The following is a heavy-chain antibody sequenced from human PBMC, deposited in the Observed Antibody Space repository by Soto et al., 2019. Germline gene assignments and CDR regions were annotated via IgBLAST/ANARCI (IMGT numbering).Heavy chain of an antibody. CDR2: IRGDWADS. Sequence: EVQLVESGGGLVQPGGSLRLSCAASEFIFSASWMHWVRQAPGNGLVWVARIRGDWADSNYADSVKGRFTISRDNDKSTLYLQLNSLRAEYTAVYYCASDLVRGSGSLGHWGQGTLVTVSS. CDR1: EFIFSASW. J-gene: IGHJ4*02. V-gene: IGHV3-74*01. D-gene: IGHD3-10*01. CDR3: ASDLVRGSGSLGH.